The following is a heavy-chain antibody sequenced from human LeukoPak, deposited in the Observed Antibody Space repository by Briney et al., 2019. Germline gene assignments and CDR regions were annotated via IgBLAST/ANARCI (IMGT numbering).Heavy chain of an antibody. CDR1: GFTFSSYW. Sequence: GGSLRLSCAVSGFTFSSYWMHWVRQAPGKGLEWVSLIYSGGTTYYADSVKGRFTISRDNSKNTLYLQMNSLRAEDTAVYYCARRAGGYSHPYDYWGQGILVTVSS. V-gene: IGHV3-53*01. J-gene: IGHJ4*02. CDR3: ARRAGGYSHPYDY. D-gene: IGHD4-23*01. CDR2: IYSGGTT.